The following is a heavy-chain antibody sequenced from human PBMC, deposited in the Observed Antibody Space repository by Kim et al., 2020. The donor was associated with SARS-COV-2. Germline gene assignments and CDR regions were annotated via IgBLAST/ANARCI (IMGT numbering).Heavy chain of an antibody. Sequence: QKASLRGRVTMSGDTSNNQCSLNLNSVTAADTAVYYCARLVRYYDWRIDSWGQGTLVTVSS. J-gene: IGHJ4*02. D-gene: IGHD3-9*01. CDR3: ARLVRYYDWRIDS. V-gene: IGHV4-39*01.